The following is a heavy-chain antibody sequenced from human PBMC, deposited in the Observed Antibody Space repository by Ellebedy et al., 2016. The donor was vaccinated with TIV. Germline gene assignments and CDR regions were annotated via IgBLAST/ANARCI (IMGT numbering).Heavy chain of an antibody. CDR3: AGGRSGSPPFDY. Sequence: GGSLRLSCATSGFTFSDHFMDWVRQAPGKGLEWVGRSTNKANSYTTHYAASVKGRFTISRDDSKNSLYLQINSLISEDTAVYFCAGGRSGSPPFDYWGLGTLVTVSS. V-gene: IGHV3-72*01. CDR1: GFTFSDHF. D-gene: IGHD1-26*01. CDR2: STNKANSYTT. J-gene: IGHJ4*02.